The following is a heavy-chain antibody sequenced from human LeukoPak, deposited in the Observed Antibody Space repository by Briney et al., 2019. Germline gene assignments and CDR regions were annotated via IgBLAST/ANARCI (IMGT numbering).Heavy chain of an antibody. J-gene: IGHJ4*02. V-gene: IGHV5-51*01. CDR2: IDPSDSDI. Sequence: GESLKISCKGSGYSFTSYWIGWVRQMPGKGLEWMGIIDPSDSDIKYSPSFQGQVTISADTSISTAYLQWSSLKASDTGIYFCARHGQSGYKDYHFDKWGQGTLVIVSS. CDR1: GYSFTSYW. CDR3: ARHGQSGYKDYHFDK. D-gene: IGHD5-18*01.